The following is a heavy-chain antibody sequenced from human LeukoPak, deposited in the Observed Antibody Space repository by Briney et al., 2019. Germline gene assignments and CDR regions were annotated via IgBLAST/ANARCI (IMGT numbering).Heavy chain of an antibody. V-gene: IGHV3-23*01. CDR3: AKGMSGGNPYNWFDP. D-gene: IGHD1-26*01. J-gene: IGHJ5*02. CDR1: GLTFSNYA. CDR2: IGGSGVNT. Sequence: GGSLRLSCAASGLTFSNYAMSWVRQAPGKGLEWVSLIGGSGVNTFYADSVKGRFTISRDNSKNTLFLQMNSLRAEDTAVYYCAKGMSGGNPYNWFDPWGQGTLVTVSS.